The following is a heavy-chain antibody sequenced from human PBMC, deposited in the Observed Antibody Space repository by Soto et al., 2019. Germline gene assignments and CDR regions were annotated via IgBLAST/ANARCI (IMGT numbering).Heavy chain of an antibody. J-gene: IGHJ5*02. CDR3: ARDKAAAGRNLFDP. CDR2: ISSSSSYI. V-gene: IGHV3-21*01. D-gene: IGHD6-13*01. CDR1: GFTFSSYS. Sequence: GGSLRLSCAASGFTFSSYSMNWVRQAPGKGLEWVSSISSSSSYIYYADSVKGRFTISRDNAKNSLYLQMNSLRAEDTAVYFCARDKAAAGRNLFDPWGQGTLVTVSS.